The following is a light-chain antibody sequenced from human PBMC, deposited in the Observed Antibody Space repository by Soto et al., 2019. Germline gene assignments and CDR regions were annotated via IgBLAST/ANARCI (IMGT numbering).Light chain of an antibody. CDR3: QVWDSSSDHPV. CDR1: NIVRKN. CDR2: YDR. Sequence: ELTQPPSMSVAPGETATLTCGGNNIVRKNVHWYQQKPGQAPVLVIYYDRDRPSGIPERFSGSNSGNTATLTISRVEAGDEADYYCQVWDSSSDHPVFGGGTKVTVL. V-gene: IGLV3-21*04. J-gene: IGLJ2*01.